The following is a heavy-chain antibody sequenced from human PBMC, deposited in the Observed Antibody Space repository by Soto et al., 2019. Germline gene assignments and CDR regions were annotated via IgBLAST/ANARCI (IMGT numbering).Heavy chain of an antibody. J-gene: IGHJ4*02. Sequence: GGSLRLSCAASGFTFSSYGMHWVRQAPGKGLEWVAVISYDGINKYYAYSVKGRFTISRDNSKNTLYLQMNSLRAEDTAVYYCANGEQNMDIVATIWDYWGQGTLVTRLL. D-gene: IGHD5-12*01. CDR1: GFTFSSYG. CDR2: ISYDGINK. CDR3: ANGEQNMDIVATIWDY. V-gene: IGHV3-30*18.